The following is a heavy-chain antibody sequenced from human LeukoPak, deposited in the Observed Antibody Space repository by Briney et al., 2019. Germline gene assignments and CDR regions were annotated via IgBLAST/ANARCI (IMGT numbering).Heavy chain of an antibody. J-gene: IGHJ3*01. CDR1: GYSFTSYW. D-gene: IGHD6-6*01. V-gene: IGHV5-51*01. Sequence: GESLKISCKGSGYSFTSYWIGWVRQMPGEGLEWMVIINPGDSDTRYSPSFQGQVTISADKSISTAYLQWRSLKASDHAMYYCASRSSSSTDAFDFWGQGTMVTVSS. CDR3: ASRSSSSTDAFDF. CDR2: INPGDSDT.